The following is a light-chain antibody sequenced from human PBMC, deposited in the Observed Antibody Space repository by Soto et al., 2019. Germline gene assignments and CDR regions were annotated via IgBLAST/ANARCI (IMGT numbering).Light chain of an antibody. V-gene: IGKV1-9*01. CDR1: QGFSTY. J-gene: IGKJ4*01. Sequence: IQLTQSPSSLSASVGDRVTITCRASQGFSTYLAWYQKKPGEAPKLLINDAITLQSVVPSRFSGSGSGTDFTLTISSLQPEDSATYYCQQRKAYPPTFGGGTRVEIK. CDR3: QQRKAYPPT. CDR2: DAI.